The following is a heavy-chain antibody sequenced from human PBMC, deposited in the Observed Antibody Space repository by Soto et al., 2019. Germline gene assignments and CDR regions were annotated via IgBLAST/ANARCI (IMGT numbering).Heavy chain of an antibody. D-gene: IGHD2-15*01. CDR1: GFTFSNSG. V-gene: IGHV3-30*04. CDR3: ARDAGRFCSGGSCFNGGMDV. J-gene: IGHJ6*02. Sequence: QVHLVESGGGVVQPGRSLRLSCAASGFTFSNSGFHWVRQAPGKGLEWVTLISYDGRNTEYSDSVKGRFTISRDNSKNTLYLQLNSLRPEDSAVYYCARDAGRFCSGGSCFNGGMDVWGQGTTVIVSS. CDR2: ISYDGRNT.